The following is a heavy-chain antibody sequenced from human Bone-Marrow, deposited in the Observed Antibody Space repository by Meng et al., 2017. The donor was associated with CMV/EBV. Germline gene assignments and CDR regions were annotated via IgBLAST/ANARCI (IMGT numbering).Heavy chain of an antibody. CDR2: ISAYNGNT. J-gene: IGHJ4*02. Sequence: ASVKVSCKASGYTFTSYGISRVRQAPGQGLEWMGWISAYNGNTNYAQKLQGRVTMTTDTSTSTAYMELRSLRSDDTAVYYCARGQYSSSPEGLGYWGQGTLVTVSS. D-gene: IGHD6-6*01. CDR3: ARGQYSSSPEGLGY. CDR1: GYTFTSYG. V-gene: IGHV1-18*01.